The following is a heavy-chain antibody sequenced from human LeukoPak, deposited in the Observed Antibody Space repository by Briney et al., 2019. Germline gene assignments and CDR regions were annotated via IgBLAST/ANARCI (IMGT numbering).Heavy chain of an antibody. CDR3: AKQRSEVVVAATNY. V-gene: IGHV3-23*01. CDR1: GFTFSSYA. D-gene: IGHD2-15*01. Sequence: GGSLRLSCAASGFTFSSYAMTWVRQAPGKGLEWVSSITGGGDTTYYADSVRGRFTISRDNSKNTLSVQMNSLRAEDTAVYYCAKQRSEVVVAATNYWGQGTLATVSS. J-gene: IGHJ4*02. CDR2: ITGGGDTT.